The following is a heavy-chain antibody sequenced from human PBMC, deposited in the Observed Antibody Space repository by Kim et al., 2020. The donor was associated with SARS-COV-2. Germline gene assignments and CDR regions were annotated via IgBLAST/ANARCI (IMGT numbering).Heavy chain of an antibody. CDR1: GFTFSDHY. Sequence: GGSLRLSCTASGFTFSDHYMDWVRQAPGKGLEWVGRTRNKANSYTTEYAASVKGRFTISRDVSKNSLYLQMNSPKTEDTAVYYCARAQQATRPAFDIWGQGTMVTVSS. CDR2: TRNKANSYTT. D-gene: IGHD6-6*01. J-gene: IGHJ3*02. CDR3: ARAQQATRPAFDI. V-gene: IGHV3-72*01.